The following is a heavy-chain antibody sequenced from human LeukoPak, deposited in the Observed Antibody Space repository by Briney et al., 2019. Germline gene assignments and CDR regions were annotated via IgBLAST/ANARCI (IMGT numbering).Heavy chain of an antibody. J-gene: IGHJ5*02. CDR3: ARRNFDWFDP. CDR2: INPSGGST. Sequence: ASVKVSCKASGYTFTSYYIHWVRQAPGQGLEWMGIINPSGGSTNYAQKFQGRVTITRNPSITTAYMELSSLGSEDTAVYYCARRNFDWFDPWGQGTLVTVSS. V-gene: IGHV1-46*01. CDR1: GYTFTSYY.